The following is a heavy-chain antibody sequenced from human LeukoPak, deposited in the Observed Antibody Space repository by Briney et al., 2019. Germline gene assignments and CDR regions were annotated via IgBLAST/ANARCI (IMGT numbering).Heavy chain of an antibody. CDR1: GFTFRSYA. CDR2: ISYDGSNK. Sequence: PGGSLRLSCAASGFTFRSYAMHWVRQAPGKGLEWVAVISYDGSNKYYADSVKGRFTISRDNSKNTLYLQMNSLRAEDTAVCYCARDKGMIVVVIGSFDYWGQGTLVTVSS. V-gene: IGHV3-30-3*01. J-gene: IGHJ4*02. D-gene: IGHD3-22*01. CDR3: ARDKGMIVVVIGSFDY.